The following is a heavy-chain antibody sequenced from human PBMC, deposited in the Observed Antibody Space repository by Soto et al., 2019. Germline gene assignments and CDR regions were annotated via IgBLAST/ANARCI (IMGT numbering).Heavy chain of an antibody. D-gene: IGHD3-22*01. J-gene: IGHJ4*02. V-gene: IGHV1-69*13. CDR1: GGTFSSYA. CDR3: AREAYGYYYDSREGWYYFDY. Sequence: SVKVSCRASGGTFSSYAISWVRQAPGQGLEWMGGIIPIFGTANYAQKFQGRVTITADESTSTAYMELSSLRSEDTAVYYCAREAYGYYYDSREGWYYFDYWGQGTLVTFSS. CDR2: IIPIFGTA.